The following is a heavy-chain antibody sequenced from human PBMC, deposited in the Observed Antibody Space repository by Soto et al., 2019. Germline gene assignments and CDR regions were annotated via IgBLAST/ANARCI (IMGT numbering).Heavy chain of an antibody. D-gene: IGHD5-18*01. Sequence: ASVNVSCKASGGTFSSYAISWVRQAPGQGLEWMGGIIHIFGTANYAQKFQGRVTITADESTSTAYMELSSLRSEDTAVYYCARDECCPGGYSYGLDYWGQGTLVTVSS. V-gene: IGHV1-69*13. CDR2: IIHIFGTA. CDR1: GGTFSSYA. CDR3: ARDECCPGGYSYGLDY. J-gene: IGHJ4*02.